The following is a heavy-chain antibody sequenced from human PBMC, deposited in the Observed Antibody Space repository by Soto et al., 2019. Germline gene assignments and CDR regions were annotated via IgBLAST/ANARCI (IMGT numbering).Heavy chain of an antibody. CDR3: AREGYCSGGSCYGDDAFDI. CDR1: GFTFSSYW. V-gene: IGHV3-7*01. CDR2: IKQDGSEK. Sequence: EVQLVESGGGLVQPGGSLRLSCAASGFTFSSYWMSWVRQAPGEGLEWVANIKQDGSEKYYVDSVKGRFTISRDNAKNSLYLQMNSLRAEDTAVYYCAREGYCSGGSCYGDDAFDIWGQGTMVTVSS. D-gene: IGHD2-15*01. J-gene: IGHJ3*02.